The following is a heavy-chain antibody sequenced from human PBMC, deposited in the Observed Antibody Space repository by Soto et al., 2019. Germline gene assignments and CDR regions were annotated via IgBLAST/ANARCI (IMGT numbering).Heavy chain of an antibody. CDR3: AGERELTYAQYDAFNI. Sequence: EEQLVESGGGLVQPGGSLRLSCISSGFALDTYDMSCVRQAPGKALEWISHIGTGGDRIYYADSVKVRFTISRDNARNSLYLQMTGLRDDDTVLYYFAGERELTYAQYDAFNIWGQGTLVTVSS. J-gene: IGHJ3*02. D-gene: IGHD2-8*01. CDR1: GFALDTYD. CDR2: IGTGGDRI. V-gene: IGHV3-48*03.